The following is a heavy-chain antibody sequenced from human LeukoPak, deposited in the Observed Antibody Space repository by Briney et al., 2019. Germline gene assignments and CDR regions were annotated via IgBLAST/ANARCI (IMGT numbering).Heavy chain of an antibody. Sequence: GGSLRLSCAASGFTFSSYGMHWVRQAPGKGLEWVSSISGSDESTYYADSVKGRFTMSRDNSKNMLFLVLSSLRVDDTAVYFCAKGQASDSASSSDYWGHGTRVTVSS. CDR3: AKGQASDSASSSDY. CDR2: ISGSDEST. V-gene: IGHV3-23*01. J-gene: IGHJ4*01. CDR1: GFTFSSYG. D-gene: IGHD3-22*01.